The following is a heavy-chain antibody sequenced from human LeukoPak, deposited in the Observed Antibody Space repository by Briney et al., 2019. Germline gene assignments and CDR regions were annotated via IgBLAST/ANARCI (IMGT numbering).Heavy chain of an antibody. CDR3: ARHPGYCSSTSCYGSPFDI. J-gene: IGHJ3*02. V-gene: IGHV4-59*08. CDR2: IYYSGST. CDR1: GGSISGYY. D-gene: IGHD2-2*01. Sequence: SETLSLTCTVSGGSISGYYWSWIRQPPGKGLEWIGYIYYSGSTNYNPSLKSRVTISVDTSKNQFSLKLSSVTAADTAVYYCARHPGYCSSTSCYGSPFDIWGQGTMVTVSS.